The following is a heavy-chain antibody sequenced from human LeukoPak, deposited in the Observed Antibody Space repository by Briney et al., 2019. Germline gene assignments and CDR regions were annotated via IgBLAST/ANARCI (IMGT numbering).Heavy chain of an antibody. D-gene: IGHD2-15*01. Sequence: VSVKVSCKASGYTFIVYYLHWVRQAPGQGLEWMGWINPHNGDTNYAQKFQGRVTMTRDTSITTAYMELGRLKSDDTAVYYCATVRDIVVGGGPYYFDYWGQGTLVTVSS. CDR1: GYTFIVYY. J-gene: IGHJ4*02. V-gene: IGHV1-2*02. CDR3: ATVRDIVVGGGPYYFDY. CDR2: INPHNGDT.